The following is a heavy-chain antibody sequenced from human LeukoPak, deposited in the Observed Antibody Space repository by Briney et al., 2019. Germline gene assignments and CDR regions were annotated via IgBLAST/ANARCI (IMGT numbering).Heavy chain of an antibody. V-gene: IGHV4-59*01. CDR3: ARSPLLWFGELSENWFDP. Sequence: SETLSLTCTVSGGSISSYYWSWIRQPPGKGLEWIGYIYYSGSTNYNPSLKSRVTIPVDTSKNQFSLKLSSVTAADTAVYYCARSPLLWFGELSENWFDPWGQGTLVTVSS. J-gene: IGHJ5*02. CDR2: IYYSGST. D-gene: IGHD3-10*01. CDR1: GGSISSYY.